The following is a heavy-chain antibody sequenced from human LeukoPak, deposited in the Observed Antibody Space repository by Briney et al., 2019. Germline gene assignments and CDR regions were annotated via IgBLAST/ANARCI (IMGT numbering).Heavy chain of an antibody. CDR1: GYSISSGYY. V-gene: IGHV4-38-2*02. Sequence: PSETLSLTCTVSGYSISSGYYWGWIRQPPGKGLEWIGSIYHSGSTYYNPSLKSRVTMSVDTSKNQFSLKLSSVTAADTAVYYCARFPGASGSYYYWGQGTLVTVSS. CDR2: IYHSGST. D-gene: IGHD3-10*01. J-gene: IGHJ4*02. CDR3: ARFPGASGSYYY.